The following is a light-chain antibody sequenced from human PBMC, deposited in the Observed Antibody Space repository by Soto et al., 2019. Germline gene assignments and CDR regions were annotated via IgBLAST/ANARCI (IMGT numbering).Light chain of an antibody. CDR2: GAA. J-gene: IGKJ5*01. Sequence: EIVLTQSPATLSLSPGERATLSCRASQSLHSFLDCYQQRPGQAPRLLIFGAAVRATGIPARFSGSGSGTEFVITIDSIQSEDFAVYYCHQYSDWPSITFGQGTRREIK. CDR1: QSLHSF. V-gene: IGKV3-15*01. CDR3: HQYSDWPSIT.